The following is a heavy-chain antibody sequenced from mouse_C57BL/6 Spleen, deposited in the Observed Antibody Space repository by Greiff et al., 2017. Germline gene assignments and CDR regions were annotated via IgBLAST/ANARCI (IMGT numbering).Heavy chain of an antibody. J-gene: IGHJ1*03. D-gene: IGHD2-4*01. CDR2: IDPSDSET. CDR1: GYTFTSYW. Sequence: QVQLQQPGAELVRPGSSVKLSCKASGYTFTSYWMHWVKQRPIQGLEWIGNIDPSDSETHYNQKFKDKATLTVDKSSSTAYMQLSSLTSEDSAVYFCARTGGLPWYFDVWGTGTTVTVSS. CDR3: ARTGGLPWYFDV. V-gene: IGHV1-52*01.